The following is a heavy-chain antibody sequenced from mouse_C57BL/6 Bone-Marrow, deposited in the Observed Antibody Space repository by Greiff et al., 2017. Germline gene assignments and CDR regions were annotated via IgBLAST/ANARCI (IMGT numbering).Heavy chain of an antibody. D-gene: IGHD1-1*01. V-gene: IGHV5-4*01. CDR1: GFTFSSYA. Sequence: EVQGVESGGGLVKPGGSLKLSCAASGFTFSSYAMSWVRQTPEKRLEWVATISDGGSYTYYPDNVKCRFTISRDNAKNNLYLQMSQLKSEDTARYYCARGHITTVVADYYAMDDWGQGTSVTVTA. J-gene: IGHJ4*01. CDR2: ISDGGSYT. CDR3: ARGHITTVVADYYAMDD.